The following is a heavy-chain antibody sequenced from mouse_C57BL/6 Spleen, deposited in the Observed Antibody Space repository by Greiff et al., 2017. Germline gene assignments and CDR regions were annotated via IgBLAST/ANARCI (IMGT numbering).Heavy chain of an antibody. CDR2: IDPSDSYT. CDR3: ALITTVVARAMDY. V-gene: IGHV1-69*01. D-gene: IGHD1-1*01. J-gene: IGHJ4*01. Sequence: QVQLQQPGAELVMPGASVKLSCKASGYTFTSYWMPWVKQRPGQGLEWIGEIDPSDSYTNYNQKLKGKSTLTVDKSSSTDYMQISSLTSEDSAVYYCALITTVVARAMDYWGQGTSVTVSS. CDR1: GYTFTSYW.